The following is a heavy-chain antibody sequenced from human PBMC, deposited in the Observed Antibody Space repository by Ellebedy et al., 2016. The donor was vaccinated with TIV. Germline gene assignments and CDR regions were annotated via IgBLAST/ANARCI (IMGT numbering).Heavy chain of an antibody. J-gene: IGHJ4*02. CDR2: IAHDGSNK. CDR3: ARKGLKGVGATTDY. D-gene: IGHD1-26*01. Sequence: GESLKISCAASGFIFSNYGIHWVRQAPGKGLEWVAVIAHDGSNKYYADSVKGRFTISRDNSKNTLYLQMDSLRTEDTAVYYCARKGLKGVGATTDYWGQGALVTVSS. CDR1: GFIFSNYG. V-gene: IGHV3-30*03.